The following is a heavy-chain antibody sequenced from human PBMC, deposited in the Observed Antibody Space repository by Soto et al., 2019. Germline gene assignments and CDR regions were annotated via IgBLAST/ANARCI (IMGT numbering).Heavy chain of an antibody. J-gene: IGHJ6*02. CDR1: GGSISSSNW. CDR2: IYHSGST. CDR3: ARDAYSSGWYNYYYGMDV. Sequence: SETLSLTCAVSGGSISSSNWWSWVRQPPGKGLEWIGEIYHSGSTNYNPSLKSRVTISVDKSKNQFSLKLSSVTAADTAVYYCARDAYSSGWYNYYYGMDVWGQGTTVTVS. D-gene: IGHD6-19*01. V-gene: IGHV4-4*02.